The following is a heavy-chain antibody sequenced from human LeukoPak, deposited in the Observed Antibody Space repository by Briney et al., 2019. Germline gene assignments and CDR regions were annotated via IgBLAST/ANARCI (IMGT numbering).Heavy chain of an antibody. CDR3: ARDSEYYYYYYGMGV. Sequence: GGSLRLSCAASGFTFSDYYMSWIRQAPGKGLEWVSYISSSGSTIYYADSVKGRFTISRDNAKNSLYLQMNSLRAEDTAVYYCARDSEYYYYYYGMGVWGQGTTVTVSS. J-gene: IGHJ6*02. V-gene: IGHV3-11*01. CDR2: ISSSGSTI. CDR1: GFTFSDYY.